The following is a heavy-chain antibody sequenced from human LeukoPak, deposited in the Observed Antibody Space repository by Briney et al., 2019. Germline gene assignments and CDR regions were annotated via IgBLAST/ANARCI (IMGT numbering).Heavy chain of an antibody. D-gene: IGHD3-3*01. CDR2: ISNDGSRK. CDR1: GFTFSRHA. V-gene: IGHV3-30*03. Sequence: GGSLRLSCAPSGFTFSRHAMHWVRQAPGKGLEWVAIISNDGSRKYYAHSVEGRFTISRDNSKNTLYLQMDSLRAEDTAVYYCARDRAWNYFGYWGQGTLVTVSS. J-gene: IGHJ4*02. CDR3: ARDRAWNYFGY.